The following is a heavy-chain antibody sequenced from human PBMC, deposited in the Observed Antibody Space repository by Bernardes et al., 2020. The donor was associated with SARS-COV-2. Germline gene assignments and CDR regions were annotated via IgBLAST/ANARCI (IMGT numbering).Heavy chain of an antibody. CDR3: ARDLNSLEIRDILTGYPPDAFDI. CDR2: IGAGGDT. J-gene: IGHJ3*02. CDR1: GFLFYNYD. Sequence: GGSLRLSCVASGFLFYNYDFHWVRQVTGEGLEWVSAIGAGGDTNYADSVKGRFTISRDNAKNSLYLQMNSLRAEDTAVYYCARDLNSLEIRDILTGYPPDAFDIWGQGTMVTVSS. D-gene: IGHD3-9*01. V-gene: IGHV3-13*04.